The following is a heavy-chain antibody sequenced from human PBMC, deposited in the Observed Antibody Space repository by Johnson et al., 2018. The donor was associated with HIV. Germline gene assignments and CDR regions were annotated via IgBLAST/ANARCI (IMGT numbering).Heavy chain of an antibody. V-gene: IGHV3-13*01. J-gene: IGHJ3*02. D-gene: IGHD1-26*01. CDR3: ARVMYGGSSKSAAFDI. CDR1: GFTFSSYD. Sequence: VQLAESGGGLVQPGGSLRLSCAASGFTFSSYDMHRVRQATGKGLEWVSAIGTAGDTYYPGSVKGRFTISRENAKNSLYLQMHSLRAGDTAVYYCARVMYGGSSKSAAFDIWGQGTMVTVSS. CDR2: IGTAGDT.